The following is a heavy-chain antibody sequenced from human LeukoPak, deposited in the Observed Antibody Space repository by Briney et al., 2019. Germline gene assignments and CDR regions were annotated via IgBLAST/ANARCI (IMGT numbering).Heavy chain of an antibody. CDR3: ATSPASSCLDY. CDR1: GLTVSSNY. Sequence: TGGSLRLSCAVSGLTVSSNYMSWVRQAPGKGLEWVSIIYSGGSTDYADSVKGRFTISRDNSKNTLYLQMNSLRAEDTAVYYCATSPASSCLDYWGQGTLVTVSS. J-gene: IGHJ4*02. CDR2: IYSGGST. V-gene: IGHV3-53*01. D-gene: IGHD6-13*01.